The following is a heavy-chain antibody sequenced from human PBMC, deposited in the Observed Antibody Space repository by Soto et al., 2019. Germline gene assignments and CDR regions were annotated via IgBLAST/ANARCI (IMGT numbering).Heavy chain of an antibody. CDR1: CGSISSSNW. D-gene: IGHD6-6*01. V-gene: IGHV4-4*02. Sequence: SETLSLTCAVSCGSISSSNWWSWVRQPPGKGLEWIGEIYHSGSTNYNPSLKSRVTISVDKSKNQFSLKLSSVTAADTAVYYCAREGYSSSSLGRFDYWGQGTLVTVSS. J-gene: IGHJ4*02. CDR3: AREGYSSSSLGRFDY. CDR2: IYHSGST.